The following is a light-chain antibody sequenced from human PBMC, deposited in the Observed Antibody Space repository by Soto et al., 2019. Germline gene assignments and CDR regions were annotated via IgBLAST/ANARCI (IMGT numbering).Light chain of an antibody. CDR1: HSFSRSY. CDR3: QQRSHGLT. J-gene: IGKJ4*01. Sequence: EIVLTQSPGTLSLSPGEIATLYCSASHSFSRSYLARYQQKPNQAPSLLIYGASTRATGIPDRFSGSGSGTDFTLTISSLEPEDFAVYYCQQRSHGLTFGGGTKVDIK. CDR2: GAS. V-gene: IGKV3D-20*02.